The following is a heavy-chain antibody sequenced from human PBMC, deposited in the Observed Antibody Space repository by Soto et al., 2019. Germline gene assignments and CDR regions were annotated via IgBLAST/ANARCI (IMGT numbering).Heavy chain of an antibody. CDR2: IRGSGGDT. V-gene: IGHV3-23*01. D-gene: IGHD1-26*01. J-gene: IGHJ4*02. Sequence: ESGGGLVQPGGSLRLSCEASGFTFGSYAMTWVRQPLGKGLDWVSAIRGSGGDTYYAESVKGRFTIARDNYRYTLYLHMNSLRAEDTAVYYCARNINSGSHYYFDYWGQGILVTVSS. CDR3: ARNINSGSHYYFDY. CDR1: GFTFGSYA.